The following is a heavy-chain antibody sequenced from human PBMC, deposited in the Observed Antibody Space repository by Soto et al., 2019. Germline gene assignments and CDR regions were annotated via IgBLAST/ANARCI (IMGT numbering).Heavy chain of an antibody. CDR1: GGSIRSGDYY. Sequence: SETLSLTYTGSGGSIRSGDYYWSWIRQPPGKGLEWIGYIYYSGSTYYNPSLKSRVTISVDTSKNQFSLKLSSVTAADTAVYYCARDHWIVRGVGRGYYYYGMDVWGQGTTVT. J-gene: IGHJ6*02. V-gene: IGHV4-30-4*01. CDR3: ARDHWIVRGVGRGYYYYGMDV. D-gene: IGHD3-10*01. CDR2: IYYSGST.